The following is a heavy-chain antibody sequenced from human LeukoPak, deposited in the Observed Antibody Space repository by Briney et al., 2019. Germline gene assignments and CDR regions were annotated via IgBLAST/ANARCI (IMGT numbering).Heavy chain of an antibody. CDR2: IYYSGST. V-gene: IGHV4-59*01. D-gene: IGHD6-6*01. Sequence: PSETLSLTCTVSGGSISSYYWSWIRQPPGKGLEWIGYIYYSGSTNYNPSFKSRVTISVDTSKNQFSLKLSSVTAADTAVYYCARQEAARPGEIQIFHYWGQGTLVTVSS. J-gene: IGHJ4*02. CDR3: ARQEAARPGEIQIFHY. CDR1: GGSISSYY.